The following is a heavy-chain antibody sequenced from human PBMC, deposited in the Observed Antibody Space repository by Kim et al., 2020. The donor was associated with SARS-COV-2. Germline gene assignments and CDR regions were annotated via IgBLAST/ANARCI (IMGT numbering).Heavy chain of an antibody. CDR3: VKDTDGRKSPNHYYGLDFDY. V-gene: IGHV3-64D*06. J-gene: IGHJ4*02. Sequence: GGSLRLSCSASGFTFSSYAMHWVRQAPGKGLEYVSAISSNGGSTYYADSVKGRFTISRDNSKNTLYLQMSSLRAEDTAVYYCVKDTDGRKSPNHYYGLDFDYWGQGTLVTVSS. CDR2: ISSNGGST. CDR1: GFTFSSYA. D-gene: IGHD3-10*01.